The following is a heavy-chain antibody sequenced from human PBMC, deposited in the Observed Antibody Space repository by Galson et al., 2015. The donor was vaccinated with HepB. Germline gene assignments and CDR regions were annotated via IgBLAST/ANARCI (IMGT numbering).Heavy chain of an antibody. Sequence: SLRLSCAASGFTFSSYSMNWVRQAPGKGLEWVSYISSSSSTIYYADSVKGRFTISRDNAKNSLYLQMNSLRAEDTAVYYCARGLRCSSTSCYRENYFDYWGQGTLVTVSS. CDR2: ISSSSSTI. J-gene: IGHJ4*02. D-gene: IGHD2-2*02. CDR3: ARGLRCSSTSCYRENYFDY. V-gene: IGHV3-48*01. CDR1: GFTFSSYS.